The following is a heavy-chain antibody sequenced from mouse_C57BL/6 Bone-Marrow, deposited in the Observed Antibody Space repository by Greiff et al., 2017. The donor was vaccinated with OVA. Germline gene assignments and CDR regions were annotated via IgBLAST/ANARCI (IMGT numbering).Heavy chain of an antibody. CDR3: TTPYYGSSYGY. D-gene: IGHD1-1*01. J-gene: IGHJ2*01. V-gene: IGHV14-4*01. CDR1: GFNIKDDY. CDR2: IDPENGDT. Sequence: EVKLQESGAELVRPGASVKLSCTASGFNIKDDYMHWVKQRPEQGLEWIGWIDPENGDTEYASKFQGKATITADTSSNTAYLQLSSLTSEDTAVYYCTTPYYGSSYGYWGQGTTLTVSS.